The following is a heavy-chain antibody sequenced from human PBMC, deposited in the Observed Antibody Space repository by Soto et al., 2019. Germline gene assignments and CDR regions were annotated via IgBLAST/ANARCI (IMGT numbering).Heavy chain of an antibody. D-gene: IGHD6-19*01. CDR1: GGSITNSGYY. J-gene: IGHJ4*02. CDR2: IYYSGSN. Sequence: QLQLQESGPGLMKPSETLSLTCNVSGGSITNSGYYWGWIRQPPGKGLEWIGSIYYSGSNYYSPSLRSRVTISVDTSTDQFSLNLTSVTAADTAVYFCARQADSSTYYRAYYFDYWGQGTLVTVSS. V-gene: IGHV4-39*01. CDR3: ARQADSSTYYRAYYFDY.